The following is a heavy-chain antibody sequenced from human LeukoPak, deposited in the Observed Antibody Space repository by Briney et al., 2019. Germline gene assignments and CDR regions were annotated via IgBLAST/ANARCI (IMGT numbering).Heavy chain of an antibody. CDR2: IYYSGST. CDR3: ARHLFCTNGVCYGHYYYGMDV. CDR1: GGSISSSSYY. J-gene: IGHJ6*02. Sequence: PSETLSLTCTVSGGSISSSSYYWGWIRQPPGKGLEWIGSIYYSGSTYYNPSLKSRVTISVDTSKTQFSLKLSSVTAADTAVYYCARHLFCTNGVCYGHYYYGMDVWGQGTTVTVSS. V-gene: IGHV4-39*01. D-gene: IGHD2-8*01.